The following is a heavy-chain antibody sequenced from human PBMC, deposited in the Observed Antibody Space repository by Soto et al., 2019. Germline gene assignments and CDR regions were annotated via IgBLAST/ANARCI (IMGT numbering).Heavy chain of an antibody. D-gene: IGHD2-15*01. J-gene: IGHJ1*01. CDR1: GFTFSSYW. CDR2: IKQDGSEK. V-gene: IGHV3-7*01. CDR3: ARGGGYCSGGSCPSVPYFQH. Sequence: GGSLRLSCAASGFTFSSYWMSWVRQAPGKGLEWVANIKQDGSEKYYVDSVKGRFTISRDNAKNSLYLQMNSLRAEDTAVYYCARGGGYCSGGSCPSVPYFQHWGQGTLVTVSS.